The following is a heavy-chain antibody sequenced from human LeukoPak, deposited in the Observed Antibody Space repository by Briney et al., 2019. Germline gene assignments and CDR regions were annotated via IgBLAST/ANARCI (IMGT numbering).Heavy chain of an antibody. CDR2: ISGSGGST. J-gene: IGHJ4*02. D-gene: IGHD2/OR15-2a*01. Sequence: PGGSLRLSCAASGFTFSSYAMSWVRQAPGKGLEWVSGISGSGGSTYYADSVRGRVTIYRDNSKNTLYLQMNSLRAEDTAVYYCARGPTRANSSDYWGQGTLVTVSS. V-gene: IGHV3-23*01. CDR3: ARGPTRANSSDY. CDR1: GFTFSSYA.